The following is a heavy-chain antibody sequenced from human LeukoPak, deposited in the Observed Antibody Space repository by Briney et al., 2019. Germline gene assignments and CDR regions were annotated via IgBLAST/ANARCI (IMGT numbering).Heavy chain of an antibody. J-gene: IGHJ5*02. CDR1: GYTFTGYY. D-gene: IGHD2-21*02. Sequence: ASVKVSCKASGYTFTGYYMHRVRQAPGQGLEWMGWINPNSGGTNYAQKFQGRVTMTRDTSISTAYMELSRLRSDDTAVYYCARDCGGDCGFDPWGQGTLVTVSS. CDR3: ARDCGGDCGFDP. V-gene: IGHV1-2*02. CDR2: INPNSGGT.